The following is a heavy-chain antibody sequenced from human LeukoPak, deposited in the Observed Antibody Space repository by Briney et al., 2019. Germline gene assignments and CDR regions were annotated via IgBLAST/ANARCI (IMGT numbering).Heavy chain of an antibody. Sequence: PSGTLSLTCAVSVGSISSSNWWSWVRQPPGKGLEWIGEIYHSGSTNYNPSLKSRVTISVDKSKNQFSLKLSSVTAADTAVYYCARLELVYGDYHYYGMDVWGQGTTVTVSS. J-gene: IGHJ6*02. D-gene: IGHD4-17*01. CDR2: IYHSGST. CDR1: VGSISSSNW. CDR3: ARLELVYGDYHYYGMDV. V-gene: IGHV4-4*02.